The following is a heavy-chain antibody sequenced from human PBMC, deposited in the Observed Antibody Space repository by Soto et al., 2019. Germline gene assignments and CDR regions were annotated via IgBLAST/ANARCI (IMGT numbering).Heavy chain of an antibody. CDR2: ISAYNGNK. CDR3: ARTGGGMAARPLEY. J-gene: IGHJ4*02. D-gene: IGHD6-6*01. CDR1: GYMFTTYG. Sequence: QVQLVQSGGEVKKPGASVEVSCRTSGYMFTTYGISWVRQAPGQGLEWMAWISAYNGNKKYAQKFQGRFTMTTDTSTSTVSMELRNRTFDDTGTYFCARTGGGMAARPLEYWGQGTLVTVSS. V-gene: IGHV1-18*04.